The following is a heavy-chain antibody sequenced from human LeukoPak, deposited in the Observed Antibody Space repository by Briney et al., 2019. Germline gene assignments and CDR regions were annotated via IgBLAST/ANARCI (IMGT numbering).Heavy chain of an antibody. J-gene: IGHJ5*02. Sequence: GGSLRLSCAASGFTFSSYSMNWVRQAPGKGLEWVSSISSTGSYIYYTDSMKGRFTISRDNAKNSLYLQMNSMRAEDTAVYYCAKDRCSGYSCYSPNLWGQGTLVTVSS. CDR1: GFTFSSYS. CDR2: ISSTGSYI. D-gene: IGHD2-15*01. V-gene: IGHV3-21*01. CDR3: AKDRCSGYSCYSPNL.